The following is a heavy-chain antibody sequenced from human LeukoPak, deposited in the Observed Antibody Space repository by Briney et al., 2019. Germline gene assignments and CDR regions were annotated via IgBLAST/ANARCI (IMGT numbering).Heavy chain of an antibody. Sequence: SETLSLTCTVSGDSTSSSNYYWGWIRQPPGKGLEWIGSIYHSGSTYYNPSLKSRVTISVDTSKNQFSLKLSSVTAADTAVYYCAREDTVAGTPFDYWGQGTLVTVSS. V-gene: IGHV4-39*07. D-gene: IGHD6-19*01. CDR1: GDSTSSSNYY. CDR2: IYHSGST. CDR3: AREDTVAGTPFDY. J-gene: IGHJ4*02.